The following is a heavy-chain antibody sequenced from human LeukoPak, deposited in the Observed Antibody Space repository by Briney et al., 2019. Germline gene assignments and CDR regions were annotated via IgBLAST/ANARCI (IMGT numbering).Heavy chain of an antibody. CDR3: ARHHYYDSSGYPYFDY. J-gene: IGHJ4*02. CDR2: ISSSSSYT. Sequence: GGSLRLSCAASGFTFSDYYMSWIRQAPGKGLEWVSYISSSSSYTNYADSVKGRFTISRDIAKNSLYLQMNRLRAEDTAVYYCARHHYYDSSGYPYFDYWGQGTLVTVSS. D-gene: IGHD3-22*01. V-gene: IGHV3-11*06. CDR1: GFTFSDYY.